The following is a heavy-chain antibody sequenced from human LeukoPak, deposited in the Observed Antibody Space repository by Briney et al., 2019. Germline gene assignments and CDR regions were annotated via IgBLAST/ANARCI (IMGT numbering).Heavy chain of an antibody. V-gene: IGHV6-1*01. CDR2: TYYRSKWYY. D-gene: IGHD2-8*01. Sequence: SQTLSLTCAISGDSVSSKNGAWNWIRQSPSRGLEWLGRTYYRSKWYYDYAVSVLGRITIDPDTSRNEFSLQLSSVTHEDTAVYYCARDLGNTGWYTFDFWGQGILVTVSS. CDR1: GDSVSSKNGA. CDR3: ARDLGNTGWYTFDF. J-gene: IGHJ4*02.